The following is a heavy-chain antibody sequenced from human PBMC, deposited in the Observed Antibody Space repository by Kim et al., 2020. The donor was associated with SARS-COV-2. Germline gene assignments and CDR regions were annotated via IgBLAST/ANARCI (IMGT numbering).Heavy chain of an antibody. V-gene: IGHV3-15*01. CDR3: TNDFLQYYDSSGFQDCGDY. CDR1: GFTFSNAW. Sequence: GGSLRLSCAASGFTFSNAWMSWVRQAPGKGLEWVGRIKSKTDGGSTDYAAPVEGRFTISRDDSKDTLYLQMNSLKTEDTAVYYCTNDFLQYYDSSGFQDCGDYWGQGTLVTVSS. J-gene: IGHJ4*02. D-gene: IGHD3-22*01. CDR2: IKSKTDGGST.